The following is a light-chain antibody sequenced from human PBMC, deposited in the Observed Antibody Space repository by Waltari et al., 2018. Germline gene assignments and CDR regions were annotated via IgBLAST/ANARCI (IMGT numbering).Light chain of an antibody. CDR2: EVS. J-gene: IGKJ1*01. Sequence: EIVLTQSPGTLFSSPGERATLSCRASQTVFNNFLAWYQQRPGQAPRLVMFEVSSRATGIPHRFSGSGSGTDFTLTITRLEPEDFAVYYCQQYGISPRTFGQGTKVELK. CDR1: QTVFNNF. V-gene: IGKV3-20*01. CDR3: QQYGISPRT.